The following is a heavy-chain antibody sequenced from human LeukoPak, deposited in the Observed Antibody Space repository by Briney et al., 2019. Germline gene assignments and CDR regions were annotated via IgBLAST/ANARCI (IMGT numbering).Heavy chain of an antibody. J-gene: IGHJ6*03. D-gene: IGHD2-2*01. V-gene: IGHV3-21*01. CDR3: ARDRRDIVVVPAGHYYYYMDV. CDR1: GFTFSSYS. Sequence: AGGSLRLSCAASGFTFSSYSMNWVRQAPGKGLEWVSSISSSSSYIYYADSVKGRFTISRDNAKNSLYLQMNSLRAEDTAVYYCARDRRDIVVVPAGHYYYYMDVWGKGTTVTVSS. CDR2: ISSSSSYI.